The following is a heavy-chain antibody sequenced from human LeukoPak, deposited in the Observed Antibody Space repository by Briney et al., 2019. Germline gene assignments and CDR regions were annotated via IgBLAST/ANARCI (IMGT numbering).Heavy chain of an antibody. CDR2: ISYDGSNK. V-gene: IGHV3-30*04. CDR3: ARDSGSFDY. D-gene: IGHD1-26*01. Sequence: GGSLRLSCAASGFTFSGYAMHWVRQAPGKGLEWVAVISYDGSNKYYADSVKGRFTISRDNSKNTLYLQMNSLRAEDTAVYYCARDSGSFDYWGQGTLVTVSS. J-gene: IGHJ4*02. CDR1: GFTFSGYA.